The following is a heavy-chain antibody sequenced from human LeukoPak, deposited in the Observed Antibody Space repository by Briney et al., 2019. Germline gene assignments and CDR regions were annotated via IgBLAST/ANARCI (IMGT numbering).Heavy chain of an antibody. CDR2: INHSGST. CDR1: GGSFSGYY. CDR3: ARRTDTRGYRRFDY. D-gene: IGHD5-18*01. J-gene: IGHJ4*02. Sequence: SETLSLTCAVYGGSFSGYYWSWIRQPPGKGLEWIGEINHSGSTNYNPSLKSRVTISVDTSKNQFSLKLSSVTAADTAVYYCARRTDTRGYRRFDYWGQGTLVTVSS. V-gene: IGHV4-34*01.